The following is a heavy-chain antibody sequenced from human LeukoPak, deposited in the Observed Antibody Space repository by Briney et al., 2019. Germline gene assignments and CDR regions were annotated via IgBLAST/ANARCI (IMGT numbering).Heavy chain of an antibody. J-gene: IGHJ5*02. CDR2: YHSGTT. CDR3: ARDIDVYSNYGGWFDP. D-gene: IGHD4-11*01. V-gene: IGHV4-59*01. Sequence: YHSGTTNYNPSLKSRVTISVDTSKNQFSLKLSSVTAADTAVYYCARDIDVYSNYGGWFDPWGQGTLVTVSS.